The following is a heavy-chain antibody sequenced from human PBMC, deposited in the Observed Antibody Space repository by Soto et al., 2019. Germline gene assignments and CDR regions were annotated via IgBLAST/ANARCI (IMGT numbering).Heavy chain of an antibody. J-gene: IGHJ6*02. CDR1: GGTFSSYA. V-gene: IGHV1-69*13. CDR2: IIPIFGTA. Sequence: SVKVSCKASGGTFSSYAISWVRQAPGQGLEWMGGIIPIFGTANYAQKFQGRVTITADESTSTAYMELSSLRSEDTAVYYCAGTRHKNRNYYYYGMDVWGQGTTVTVSS. CDR3: AGTRHKNRNYYYYGMDV.